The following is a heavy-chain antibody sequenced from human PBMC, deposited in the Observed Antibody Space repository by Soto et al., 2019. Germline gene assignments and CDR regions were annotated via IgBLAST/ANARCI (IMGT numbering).Heavy chain of an antibody. J-gene: IGHJ4*02. V-gene: IGHV4-59*08. CDR2: IYYSGST. Sequence: SETLSLTCTVSGGSINNYYWSWIRQPPGKGLEWIGYIYYSGSTNYNPSLKSRVTISVDTSKNHFSLKLSSVTAADTAVYYCARHRYSYGSYYFDYWGQGTLVTVSS. CDR3: ARHRYSYGSYYFDY. D-gene: IGHD5-18*01. CDR1: GGSINNYY.